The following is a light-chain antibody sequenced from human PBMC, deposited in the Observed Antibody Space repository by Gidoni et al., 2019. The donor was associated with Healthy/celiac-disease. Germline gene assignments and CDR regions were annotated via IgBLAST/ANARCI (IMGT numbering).Light chain of an antibody. CDR2: GAS. V-gene: IGKV3-15*01. CDR3: QQYNRTGLITT. J-gene: IGKJ2*01. Sequence: EIVMTQSPATLSVSPGERATLSCRASQSVSSNLAWYQQKPGQAPRLLIYGASTRSTGIPARFSGSGSGTEFTLTISSLQSEDFAVYDCQQYNRTGLITTFGQGTKLEIK. CDR1: QSVSSN.